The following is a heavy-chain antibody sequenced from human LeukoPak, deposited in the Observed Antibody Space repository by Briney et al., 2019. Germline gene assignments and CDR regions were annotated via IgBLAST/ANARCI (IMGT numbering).Heavy chain of an antibody. V-gene: IGHV3-30*18. J-gene: IGHJ5*02. D-gene: IGHD3-3*01. CDR3: AKSPAYDSVLFT. CDR1: GFTFSSYG. CDR2: ISYDGSNK. Sequence: GRSRRLSCAASGFTFSSYGMHWVRQAPGKGLEWVAVISYDGSNKYYADSVKGRFTISRDNSKNTLYLQMNSLRAEDTAVYYCAKSPAYDSVLFTWGQGTLVTVSS.